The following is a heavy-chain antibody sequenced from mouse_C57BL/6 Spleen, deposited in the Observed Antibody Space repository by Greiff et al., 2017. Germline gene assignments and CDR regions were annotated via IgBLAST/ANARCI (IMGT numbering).Heavy chain of an antibody. J-gene: IGHJ3*01. CDR3: ARHEERGYGYAY. Sequence: QVQLQQSGAELVKPGASVKLSCKASGYTFTEYTIHWVKQRSGQGLEWIGWFYPGSGSIKYNEKFKDKVTLTADKSSSTVYMELRRLTSEDSAVYFCARHEERGYGYAYWGQGTLVTVSS. V-gene: IGHV1-62-2*01. CDR2: FYPGSGSI. CDR1: GYTFTEYT. D-gene: IGHD2-2*01.